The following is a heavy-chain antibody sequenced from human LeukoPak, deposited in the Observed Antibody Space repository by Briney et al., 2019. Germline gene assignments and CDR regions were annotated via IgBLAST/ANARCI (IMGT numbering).Heavy chain of an antibody. CDR3: ARTRGYSYGPSDY. CDR1: GGSISSYY. V-gene: IGHV4-59*01. D-gene: IGHD5-18*01. Sequence: SETLSLSCSVSGGSISSYYWSWIRQPPGKGLEWIGNTYSIGSTNYNPSLKSRVTISVDTSENQFSLKLSSVTAADTAVYYCARTRGYSYGPSDYWGQGTLVTVSS. J-gene: IGHJ4*02. CDR2: TYSIGST.